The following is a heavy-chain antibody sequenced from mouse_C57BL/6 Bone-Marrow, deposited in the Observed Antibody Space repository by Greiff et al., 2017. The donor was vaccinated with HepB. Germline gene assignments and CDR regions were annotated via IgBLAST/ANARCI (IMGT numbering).Heavy chain of an antibody. Sequence: VQLQQSGAELARPGASVKLSCKASGYTFTSYGISWVKQRPGQGLEWIGEIYPRSGNTYYNEKFKGKATLTADKSSSTAYMELRILTSEDSAVYFCARRTYYWEAMDYWGQGTSVTVSS. D-gene: IGHD2-10*01. CDR1: GYTFTSYG. V-gene: IGHV1-81*01. CDR3: ARRTYYWEAMDY. J-gene: IGHJ4*01. CDR2: IYPRSGNT.